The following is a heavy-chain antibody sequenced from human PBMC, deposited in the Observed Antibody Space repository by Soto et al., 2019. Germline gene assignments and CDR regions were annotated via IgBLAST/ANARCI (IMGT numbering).Heavy chain of an antibody. D-gene: IGHD1-26*01. CDR2: IYYSGST. Sequence: LETLSLTCTVSGGSSSTYYWSWIRQPPGKGLEWIGYIYYSGSTTYNPSLRSPVTISVDTSKNQFSLKLSSVTAADTAVYYCARSRWDSNWFDPWGQGILVTVSS. CDR1: GGSSSTYY. CDR3: ARSRWDSNWFDP. V-gene: IGHV4-59*01. J-gene: IGHJ5*02.